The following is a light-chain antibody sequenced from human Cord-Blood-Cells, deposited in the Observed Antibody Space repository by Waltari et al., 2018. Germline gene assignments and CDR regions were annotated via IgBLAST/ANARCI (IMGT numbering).Light chain of an antibody. CDR2: DVS. V-gene: IGLV2-11*01. CDR3: CSYAGSYRV. CDR1: SSYVGGYNY. Sequence: QSALTQPRSVSGSPRQSVTISCPGTSSYVGGYNYVSCYQQPPGKAPKLMIYDVSTRPSGVPDLFSASKSGNTASLTISGLQAEDEADYYCCSYAGSYRVFGGGTKLTVL. J-gene: IGLJ3*02.